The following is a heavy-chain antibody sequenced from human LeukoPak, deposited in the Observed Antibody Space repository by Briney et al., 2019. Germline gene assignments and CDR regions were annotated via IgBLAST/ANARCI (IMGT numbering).Heavy chain of an antibody. CDR2: VSYDGSNK. J-gene: IGHJ4*02. Sequence: GGSLRLSCAASGFTFSSYAMHWVRQAPGKGLEWVAVVSYDGSNKYYADSVKGRFTISRDNSKNTLYLQMNSLRAEDTAVYYCARAGGRYSGSPYWGQGTLVTVSS. CDR1: GFTFSSYA. V-gene: IGHV3-30*04. D-gene: IGHD1-26*01. CDR3: ARAGGRYSGSPY.